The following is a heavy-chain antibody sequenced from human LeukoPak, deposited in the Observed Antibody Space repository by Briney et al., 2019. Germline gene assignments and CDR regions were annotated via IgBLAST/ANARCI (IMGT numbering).Heavy chain of an antibody. J-gene: IGHJ4*02. V-gene: IGHV4-59*01. CDR2: ISDTGKT. CDR3: VTGYYEPFDN. Sequence: SETLSLTCSVSGASLSSYYWGWIRQSPGKGLEWLGYISDTGKTDYHPSLKSRGTLSLDTSKNQFSLRLTSVTAADTAVYYCVTGYYEPFDNWGQGTLVTVSS. D-gene: IGHD3-3*01. CDR1: GASLSSYY.